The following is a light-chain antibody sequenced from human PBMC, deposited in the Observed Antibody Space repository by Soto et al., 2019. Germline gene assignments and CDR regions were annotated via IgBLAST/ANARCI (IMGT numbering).Light chain of an antibody. CDR3: SSYTSTSTLVV. CDR1: SSDIGGYNY. J-gene: IGLJ2*01. Sequence: QSALTQPASVSGSPGQSITISCTGTSSDIGGYNYVSWYQHHPGKAPNLMIYAVSSRPSGVSNRFSGSKSGNTASLTISGLQAEDEADYYCSSYTSTSTLVVFGGGTKVTVL. V-gene: IGLV2-14*01. CDR2: AVS.